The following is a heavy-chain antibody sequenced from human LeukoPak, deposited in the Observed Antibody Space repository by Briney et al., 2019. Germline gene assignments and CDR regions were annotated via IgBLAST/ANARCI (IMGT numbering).Heavy chain of an antibody. CDR3: ARQAVTTGWYFDY. Sequence: ASVKVSCKASGYTFTSYYLHWVRQAPGQGLEWMAIFNPSDGRATYTQKFQGRVTMTRDTSTSTVYMDLSSLRSDDTAVYYCARQAVTTGWYFDYWGQGTLVAVSS. J-gene: IGHJ4*02. V-gene: IGHV1-46*01. D-gene: IGHD4-17*01. CDR1: GYTFTSYY. CDR2: FNPSDGRA.